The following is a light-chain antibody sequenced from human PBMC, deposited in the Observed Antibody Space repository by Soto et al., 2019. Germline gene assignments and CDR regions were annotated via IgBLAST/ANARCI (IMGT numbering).Light chain of an antibody. CDR2: EVS. V-gene: IGLV2-14*01. Sequence: QSVLTQPASVSGSPGQSITISCTGTSSDVGGYNYVSWYQQHPGKVPKLMIYEVSNRPSGVSNRFSGSKSGNTVSLTISGLQAEDEADYYCGSYTSSSSCVFGTGTKLTVL. CDR1: SSDVGGYNY. J-gene: IGLJ1*01. CDR3: GSYTSSSSCV.